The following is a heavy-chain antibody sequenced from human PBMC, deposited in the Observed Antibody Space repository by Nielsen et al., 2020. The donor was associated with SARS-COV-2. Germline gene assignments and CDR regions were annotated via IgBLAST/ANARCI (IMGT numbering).Heavy chain of an antibody. V-gene: IGHV3-23*01. D-gene: IGHD3-10*01. CDR3: ARDPGYYLGSGTYYYYNMDV. CDR2: ISGSGGST. CDR1: GFTFSSYA. J-gene: IGHJ6*02. Sequence: GGSLRLSCAASGFTFSSYAMSWVRQAPGKGLEWVSAISGSGGSTYYADSVKGRFTVSRDNSKNTLFLQMNSLKPEDSAVYYCARDPGYYLGSGTYYYYNMDVWGQGATVTVSS.